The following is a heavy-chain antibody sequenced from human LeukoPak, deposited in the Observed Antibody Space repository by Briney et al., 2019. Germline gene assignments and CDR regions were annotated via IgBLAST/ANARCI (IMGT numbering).Heavy chain of an antibody. CDR2: IYYSGST. Sequence: LETLSLTCTVSGGSIGSYYWSWIRQPPGKGLEWIGYIYYSGSTNYNPSLKSRVTISVDTSKNQFSLKLSSVTAADTAVYYCARGLVVVPAAMSVWGQGTLVTVSS. V-gene: IGHV4-59*01. CDR3: ARGLVVVPAAMSV. CDR1: GGSIGSYY. J-gene: IGHJ4*02. D-gene: IGHD2-2*01.